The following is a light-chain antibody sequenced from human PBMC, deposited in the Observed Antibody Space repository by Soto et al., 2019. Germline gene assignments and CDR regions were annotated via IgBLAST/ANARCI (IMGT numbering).Light chain of an antibody. Sequence: EIVLTQSPATLSLSPGERATLSCRASQSVSSYLAWYQQKPGQAPRXLIYDASNRATGIPARFSGSGSGTDLTITISSLEPEDGEVYYCQQRSNWPITFGQGTRLEIK. CDR3: QQRSNWPIT. J-gene: IGKJ5*01. CDR1: QSVSSY. V-gene: IGKV3-11*01. CDR2: DAS.